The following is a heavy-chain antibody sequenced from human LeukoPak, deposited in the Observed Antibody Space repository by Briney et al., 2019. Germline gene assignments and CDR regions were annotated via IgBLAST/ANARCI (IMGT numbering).Heavy chain of an antibody. J-gene: IGHJ4*02. CDR3: AKGGSIVMVVADVPFDY. CDR1: GFTFSSYA. V-gene: IGHV3-23*01. Sequence: PGGSLRLSCAASGFTFSSYAMRWVRQAPGKGLEWVSAISGSGGSTYYADSVKGRFTISRDNSKNTLYLQMNSLRAEDTAVYYCAKGGSIVMVVADVPFDYWGQGTLVTVSS. D-gene: IGHD2-15*01. CDR2: ISGSGGST.